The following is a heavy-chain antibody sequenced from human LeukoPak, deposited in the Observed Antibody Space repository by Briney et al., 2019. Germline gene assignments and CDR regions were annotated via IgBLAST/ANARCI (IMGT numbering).Heavy chain of an antibody. CDR3: ARVTYYYDSSGYPIRYFDY. J-gene: IGHJ4*02. CDR1: GYTFTGYY. D-gene: IGHD3-22*01. Sequence: ASVKVSCKASGYTFTGYYMHWVRQAPGQGLEWMGRINPNSGGTNYAQKFQGRVTMTRDTSISTAYMELSRLRSDDTAVYYCARVTYYYDSSGYPIRYFDYWGQGTLVTVSS. CDR2: INPNSGGT. V-gene: IGHV1-2*06.